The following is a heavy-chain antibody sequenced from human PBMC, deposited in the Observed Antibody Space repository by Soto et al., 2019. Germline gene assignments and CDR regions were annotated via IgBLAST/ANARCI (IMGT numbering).Heavy chain of an antibody. V-gene: IGHV3-23*01. Sequence: EVQLLESGGGLIQPGGSLRLSCAASGLTFSSYAMSWVRQAPGKGLEWVSAISGSGGSTYYADSVKGRFTISRDNSKNTLYLQMNSLRAADTPVYYCAKNQTYIREVIHNWFDPWGQGTLVTVSS. J-gene: IGHJ5*02. CDR1: GLTFSSYA. CDR2: ISGSGGST. CDR3: AKNQTYIREVIHNWFDP. D-gene: IGHD3-10*02.